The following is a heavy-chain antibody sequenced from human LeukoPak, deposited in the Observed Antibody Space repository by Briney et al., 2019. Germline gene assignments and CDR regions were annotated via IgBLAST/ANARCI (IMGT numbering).Heavy chain of an antibody. CDR3: ERGTYYDFWSGYYYDY. D-gene: IGHD3-3*01. CDR1: GGSISSSSYY. V-gene: IGHV4-39*07. Sequence: SETLSLTCTVSGGSISSSSYYWGWIRQPPGKGLEWIGSIYYSGSTYYNPSLKSRVTISVDTSKNQFSLKLSSVTAADTAVYYCERGTYYDFWSGYYYDYWGQGTLVTVSS. CDR2: IYYSGST. J-gene: IGHJ4*02.